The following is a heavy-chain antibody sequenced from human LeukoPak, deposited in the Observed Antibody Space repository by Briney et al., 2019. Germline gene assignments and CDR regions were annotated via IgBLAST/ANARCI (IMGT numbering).Heavy chain of an antibody. D-gene: IGHD3-10*01. Sequence: ASVKVSCKASGYTFTDYYMHWVRQAPGQGLEWMGWINPSSGGTNYAQKFQGRVTVTRDTSISTAYMELRSLRSDDTAVYYCARDGRYYYGSGKTVYWGQGTLVTVSS. CDR3: ARDGRYYYGSGKTVY. J-gene: IGHJ4*02. CDR2: INPSSGGT. V-gene: IGHV1-2*02. CDR1: GYTFTDYY.